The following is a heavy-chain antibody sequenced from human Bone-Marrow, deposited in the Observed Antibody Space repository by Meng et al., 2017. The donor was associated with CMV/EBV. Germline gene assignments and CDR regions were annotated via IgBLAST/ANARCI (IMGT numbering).Heavy chain of an antibody. J-gene: IGHJ6*01. CDR2: ISSSSSYI. CDR3: ARDSNHNYYYYYGMDV. CDR1: GFTFSSYS. D-gene: IGHD4-11*01. Sequence: GESLKISCAASGFTFSSYSMNWVRQAPGKGLEWVSSISSSSSYIYYADSVRGRFTISRDNAKNSLYLQMNSLRAEDTAVYYCARDSNHNYYYYYGMDVWGQGTTVTGYS. V-gene: IGHV3-21*01.